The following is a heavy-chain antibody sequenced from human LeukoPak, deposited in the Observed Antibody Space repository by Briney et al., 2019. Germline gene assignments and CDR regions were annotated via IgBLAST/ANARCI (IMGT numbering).Heavy chain of an antibody. Sequence: GGSLRLSCAASGFTFSSYGMHWVRQAPGKGLEWVAFIRYDGSNKYYADSVKGRFTISRDNSKNTLYLQMNSLRAEDTAVYYCARWGTVAGTPFDYWGQGTLVTVSS. CDR3: ARWGTVAGTPFDY. D-gene: IGHD6-19*01. CDR1: GFTFSSYG. J-gene: IGHJ4*02. V-gene: IGHV3-30*02. CDR2: IRYDGSNK.